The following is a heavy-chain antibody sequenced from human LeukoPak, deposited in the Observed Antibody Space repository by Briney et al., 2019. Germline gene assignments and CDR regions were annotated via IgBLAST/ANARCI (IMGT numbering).Heavy chain of an antibody. D-gene: IGHD6-19*01. J-gene: IGHJ5*02. CDR2: INPNSGGT. V-gene: IGHV1-2*02. Sequence: ASVKVSCKASGYTFTGYYMHWVRQAPGQGLGWMGWINPNSGGTNYAQKFQGRVTMTRDTSISTAYMELSRLRSDDTAVYYCARDKFREGSGYSSWGQGTLVTVSS. CDR1: GYTFTGYY. CDR3: ARDKFREGSGYSS.